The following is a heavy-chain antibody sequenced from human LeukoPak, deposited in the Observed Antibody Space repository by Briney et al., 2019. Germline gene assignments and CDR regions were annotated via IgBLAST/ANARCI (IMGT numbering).Heavy chain of an antibody. CDR1: GFTFSSYW. V-gene: IGHV3-7*01. J-gene: IGHJ3*02. CDR3: ARDLRYCDWLPDAFDI. D-gene: IGHD3-9*01. CDR2: IKQDGSEK. Sequence: GGSLRLSCAASGFTFSSYWMSWVRQAPGKGLEWVASIKQDGSEKYYVDSVKGRFTISRNNAKNSLYLQMNSLRAEDTAVYYCARDLRYCDWLPDAFDIWGQGTMVTVSS.